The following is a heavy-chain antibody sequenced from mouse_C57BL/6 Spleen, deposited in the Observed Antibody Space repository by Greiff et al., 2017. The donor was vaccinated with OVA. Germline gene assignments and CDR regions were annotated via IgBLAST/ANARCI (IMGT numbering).Heavy chain of an antibody. J-gene: IGHJ2*01. CDR3: ARDGVWLYYFDY. D-gene: IGHD2-10*02. CDR1: GYTFTSYW. CDR2: IDPSDSET. V-gene: IGHV1-52*01. Sequence: VQLQQSGAELVRPGSSVKLSCKASGYTFTSYWMHWVKQRPIQGLEWIGNIDPSDSETHYNQKFKDKATLTVDKSSSTAYMQLSSLTSEDSAVDYCARDGVWLYYFDYWGKGTTLTVSS.